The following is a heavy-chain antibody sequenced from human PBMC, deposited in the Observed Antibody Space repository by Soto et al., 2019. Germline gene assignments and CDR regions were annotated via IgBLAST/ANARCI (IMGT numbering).Heavy chain of an antibody. V-gene: IGHV1-2*02. D-gene: IGHD6-6*01. CDR1: GYTFTGYY. CDR2: INPKTGDT. Sequence: VASVKVSCKTSGYTFTGYYLNWVRQAPGRGLEWVGWINPKTGDTNNAQKFQGRVTMTTDTSISTGYMELSGLKSDDTAVYYCVTGDHLVRWGQGTRVTVSS. CDR3: VTGDHLVR. J-gene: IGHJ4*02.